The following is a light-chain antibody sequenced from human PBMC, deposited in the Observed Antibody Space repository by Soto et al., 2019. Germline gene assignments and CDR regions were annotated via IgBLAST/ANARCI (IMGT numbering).Light chain of an antibody. Sequence: QLVLTQPASVSGSPGQSITISCTGTSSDVGGYNYVSWYQQHPGKAPKLMIYDVSNRPSGVSNRFSGSKSGNTASLTISGLQPEDEADYYCSSYTSSSTWVFGGGTKVTVL. CDR2: DVS. CDR1: SSDVGGYNY. J-gene: IGLJ3*02. V-gene: IGLV2-14*01. CDR3: SSYTSSSTWV.